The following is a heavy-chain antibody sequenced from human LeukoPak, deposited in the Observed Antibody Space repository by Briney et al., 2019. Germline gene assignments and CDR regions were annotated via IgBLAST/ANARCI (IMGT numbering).Heavy chain of an antibody. V-gene: IGHV4-30-2*01. J-gene: IGHJ5*02. CDR1: NASISSGSHS. CDR3: ARIFKITMIVVVIGPGWFDP. CDR2: IFHNEFFNRDIP. D-gene: IGHD3-22*01. Sequence: PSQTLSLTCAVSNASISSGSHSWVWIRQPPGKGLEWIGYIFHNEFFNRDIPYYSPSLKSRVTISVDRSKNQFSLKLSSVTAADTAVYYCARIFKITMIVVVIGPGWFDPWGQGTLVTVSS.